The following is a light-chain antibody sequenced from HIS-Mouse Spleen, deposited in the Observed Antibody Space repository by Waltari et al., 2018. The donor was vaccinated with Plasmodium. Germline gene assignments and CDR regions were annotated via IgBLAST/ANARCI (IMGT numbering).Light chain of an antibody. Sequence: QSALTQPASVSGSPGPSLTISCTGTSSDVGSYNLVSWYQQHPGKAPKLMIFEGSKRPSGVSNRFSGSKSGNTASLTISGLQAEDEADYYCCSYAGSSTFVFGGGTKLTVL. CDR2: EGS. CDR1: SSDVGSYNL. V-gene: IGLV2-23*03. CDR3: CSYAGSSTFV. J-gene: IGLJ3*02.